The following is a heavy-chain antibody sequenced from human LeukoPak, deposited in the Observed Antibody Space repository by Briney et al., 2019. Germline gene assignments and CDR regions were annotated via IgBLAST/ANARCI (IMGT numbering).Heavy chain of an antibody. CDR3: ARLLSLLLPGIDY. CDR2: IYPGDSDT. Sequence: GESLKISWKCSGYRFTSYWIGWVRQMPGKGLEWMGIIYPGDSDTRYSPSFQGQVTISADKSISTAYLQWSSLKASDTAMYYCARLLSLLLPGIDYWGQGTLVTVSS. V-gene: IGHV5-51*01. J-gene: IGHJ4*02. D-gene: IGHD2-15*01. CDR1: GYRFTSYW.